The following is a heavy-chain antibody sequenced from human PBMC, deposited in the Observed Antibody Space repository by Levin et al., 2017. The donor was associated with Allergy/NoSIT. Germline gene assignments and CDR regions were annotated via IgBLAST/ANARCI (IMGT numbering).Heavy chain of an antibody. V-gene: IGHV5-10-1*01. CDR1: GYSFTSYW. Sequence: KVSCKGSGYSFTSYWINWVRQMPGKGLEWMGRIDPSDSYTNYSPSFQGHVTISADRSISTAYLQWSSLKASDTAMYYCAVIWFGEFLTDSNYSYYGMDVWGQGTTVTVSS. CDR3: AVIWFGEFLTDSNYSYYGMDV. D-gene: IGHD3-10*01. CDR2: IDPSDSYT. J-gene: IGHJ6*02.